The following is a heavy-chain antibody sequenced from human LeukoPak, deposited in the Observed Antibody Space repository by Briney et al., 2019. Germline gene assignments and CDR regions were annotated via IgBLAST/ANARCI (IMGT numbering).Heavy chain of an antibody. V-gene: IGHV3-30-3*01. J-gene: IGHJ4*02. CDR3: ARIRYSSSWYALDY. CDR1: GYTLTELS. CDR2: ISYDGSNK. Sequence: SCKVSGYTLTELSMHWVRQAPGKGLEWVAVISYDGSNKYYADSVKGRFTISRDNSKNTLYLQMNSLRAEDTAVYYCARIRYSSSWYALDYWGQGTLVTVSS. D-gene: IGHD6-13*01.